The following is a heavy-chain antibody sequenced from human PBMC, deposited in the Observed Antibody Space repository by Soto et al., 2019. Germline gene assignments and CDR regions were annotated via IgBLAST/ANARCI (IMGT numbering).Heavy chain of an antibody. J-gene: IGHJ4*02. D-gene: IGHD3-9*01. CDR3: AKDIKYDILTGSVDY. CDR2: ISWNTGTI. V-gene: IGHV3-9*01. CDR1: GFTFDDYA. Sequence: EVQLVESGEGLVQPGRSLRLSCAASGFTFDDYAMHWVRQPPGKGLEWVSGISWNTGTIGYADSVKGRFTISRDSAKNSLYLQMNSLRAEDTALYYCAKDIKYDILTGSVDYWGQGTLVTVSS.